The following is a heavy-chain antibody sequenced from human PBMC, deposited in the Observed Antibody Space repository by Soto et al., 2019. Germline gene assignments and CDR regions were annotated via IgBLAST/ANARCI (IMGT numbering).Heavy chain of an antibody. CDR2: ISTSGSTI. CDR3: AREGGMDV. J-gene: IGHJ6*02. CDR1: GFTFSSYS. Sequence: EVQLVESGGGLVQPGGSLRLSCAASGFTFSSYSINWVRQAPGKGLEWVSYISTSGSTIYYADSVKGRFTISRDNARNSVYLQVNSLRAEDTAVYYLAREGGMDVWGQGTTVTVSS. V-gene: IGHV3-48*01.